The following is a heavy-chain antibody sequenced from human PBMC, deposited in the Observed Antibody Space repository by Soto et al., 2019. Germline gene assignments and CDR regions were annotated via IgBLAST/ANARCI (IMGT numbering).Heavy chain of an antibody. CDR2: IYSSGST. J-gene: IGHJ5*02. CDR1: GGTISGYY. V-gene: IGHV4-4*07. Sequence: SETLSLTCTVTGGTISGYYWTWIRQSAGGGLEWIGRIYSSGSTNYNPSLKSRVTISLDTSMNHFSLRLSSVTAADTAVYYCARGQRFSDWFDPWGQGTLVTVSS. D-gene: IGHD3-3*01. CDR3: ARGQRFSDWFDP.